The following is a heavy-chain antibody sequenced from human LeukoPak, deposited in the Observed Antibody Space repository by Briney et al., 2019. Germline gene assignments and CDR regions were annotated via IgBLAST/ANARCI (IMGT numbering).Heavy chain of an antibody. CDR2: IIPILGIA. J-gene: IGHJ4*02. V-gene: IGHV1-69*04. Sequence: ASVKVSCKASGGTFSSYAISWVRQAPGQGLEWRGRIIPILGIANYAQKFQGRVTITADKSTSTAYMELSSLRSEDTAVYYCAREGGGTGYYFDYWGQGTLVTVSS. D-gene: IGHD3/OR15-3a*01. CDR3: AREGGGTGYYFDY. CDR1: GGTFSSYA.